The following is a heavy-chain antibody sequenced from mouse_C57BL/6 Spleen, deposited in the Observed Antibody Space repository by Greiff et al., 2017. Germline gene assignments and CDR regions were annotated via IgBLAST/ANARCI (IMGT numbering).Heavy chain of an antibody. CDR3: ARYYGSSYFEY. D-gene: IGHD1-1*01. Sequence: QVQLQQPGAELVKPGASVKLSCKASGYTFTSYWMHWVKQRPGQGLEWIGMIHPNSGSTNYNEKFKSKATLTVDKSSSTAYMQLSSLTSEDSAVYYCARYYGSSYFEYGGKGTTLTVSS. CDR2: IHPNSGST. J-gene: IGHJ2*01. CDR1: GYTFTSYW. V-gene: IGHV1-64*01.